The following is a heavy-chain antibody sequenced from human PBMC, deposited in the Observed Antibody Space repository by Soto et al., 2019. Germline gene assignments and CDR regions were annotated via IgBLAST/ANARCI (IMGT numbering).Heavy chain of an antibody. V-gene: IGHV3-74*01. CDR1: GFTFSSYW. J-gene: IGHJ4*02. CDR2: VNSDGSST. CDR3: ASERDYSNPIDY. D-gene: IGHD4-4*01. Sequence: PGGSLRLSCAASGFTFSSYWMHWVRQAPGKGLVWVSRVNSDGSSTSYADSVKGRFTISRDNAKNTLYLQMNSLRAEDTAVYYCASERDYSNPIDYWGQGTLVTVPQ.